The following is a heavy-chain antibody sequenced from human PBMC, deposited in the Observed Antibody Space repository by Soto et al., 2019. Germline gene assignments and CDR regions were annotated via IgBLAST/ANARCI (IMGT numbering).Heavy chain of an antibody. J-gene: IGHJ5*02. D-gene: IGHD1-26*01. CDR1: GFTFSSFG. CDR2: ISNDGSYK. V-gene: IGHV3-30*18. Sequence: PGGSLRLSCAASGFTFSSFGMHWVRQAPGKGLDWVAVISNDGSYKYYADSVEGRFTISRDNSKNTLYLQMNSLRAEDTALYYCAKDRTSRSPAWFDPWGQGTLVTVSS. CDR3: AKDRTSRSPAWFDP.